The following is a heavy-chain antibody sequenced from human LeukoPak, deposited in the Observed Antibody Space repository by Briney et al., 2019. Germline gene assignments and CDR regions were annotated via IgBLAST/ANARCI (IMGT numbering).Heavy chain of an antibody. D-gene: IGHD3-22*01. V-gene: IGHV4-34*01. CDR3: AIVVIGYSDAFDI. CDR1: GGSFSGYY. J-gene: IGHJ3*02. Sequence: SETLPLTCAVYGGSFSGYYWSWIRQPPGKGLELIGEINHSGSTNYNPSLKSRVTISVDTSKNQFSLKLSSVTAADTAVYYCAIVVIGYSDAFDIWGQGTMVTVSS. CDR2: INHSGST.